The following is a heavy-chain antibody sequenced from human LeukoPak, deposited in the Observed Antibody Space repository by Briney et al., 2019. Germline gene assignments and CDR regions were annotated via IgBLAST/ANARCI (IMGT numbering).Heavy chain of an antibody. CDR2: IKGRSDGGTA. J-gene: IGHJ1*01. CDR1: GFSFSNEW. V-gene: IGHV3-15*07. CDR3: TKEEYGDYKGYPHH. Sequence: GGSLRLSCAASGFSFSNEWMNWVRQAPGKGLEWVGRIKGRSDGGTADYAAPVKGRFTISRDDSKNKLFLQMDSLTMDDTATYYCTKEEYGDYKGYPHHWGQGTLVTVSS. D-gene: IGHD2/OR15-2a*01.